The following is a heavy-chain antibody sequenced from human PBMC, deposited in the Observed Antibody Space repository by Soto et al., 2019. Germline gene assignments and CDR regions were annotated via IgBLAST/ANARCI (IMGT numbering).Heavy chain of an antibody. D-gene: IGHD2-2*01. CDR2: INPNSGGT. V-gene: IGHV1-2*02. J-gene: IGHJ6*02. CDR1: GYTFTGYY. CDR3: ARDGCSSTSCSNYYGMDV. Sequence: QVQLVQSGAEVKKPGASVKVSCKASGYTFTGYYMHGVRQAPGQGLEWMGWINPNSGGTNYAQKFQGRVTMTRDTSISTAYMELSRLRSDDTAVYYCARDGCSSTSCSNYYGMDVWGQGTTVTGSS.